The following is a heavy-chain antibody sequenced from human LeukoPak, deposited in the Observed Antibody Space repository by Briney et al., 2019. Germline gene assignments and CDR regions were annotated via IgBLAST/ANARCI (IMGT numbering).Heavy chain of an antibody. D-gene: IGHD4-17*01. CDR3: AKPLLTMTTPPDAFDI. CDR1: GFTFSSYG. CDR2: IWYDGSNK. Sequence: GRSLRLSCAASGFTFSSYGMHWVRQAPGKGLEWVAVIWYDGSNKYYADSVKGRFTISRDNSKNTLYLQMNSLRAEDTAVYYCAKPLLTMTTPPDAFDIWGQGTMVTVSS. V-gene: IGHV3-33*06. J-gene: IGHJ3*02.